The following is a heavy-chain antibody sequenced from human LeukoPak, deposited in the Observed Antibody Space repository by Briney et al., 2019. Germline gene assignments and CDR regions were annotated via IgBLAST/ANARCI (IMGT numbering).Heavy chain of an antibody. CDR3: ATDPPPSGDYVGLDY. V-gene: IGHV3-15*01. J-gene: IGHJ4*02. CDR1: GFTFINAW. D-gene: IGHD4-17*01. Sequence: GGSLRLSCAASGFTFINAWMTWVGQAPGRGREWVGRIKSTPDGGTPDYAAPVKGRCTISRDDLESTLALQMTSLKTDDPAVYFCATDPPPSGDYVGLDYWGLGTLVTVSS. CDR2: IKSTPDGGTP.